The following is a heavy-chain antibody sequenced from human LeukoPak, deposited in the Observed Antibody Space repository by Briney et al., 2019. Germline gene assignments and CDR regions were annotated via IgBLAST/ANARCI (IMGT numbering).Heavy chain of an antibody. CDR2: ISGSGGST. Sequence: GGSLRLSCAASGFTFRSYSMNWVRQAPGKGLEWVSAISGSGGSTYYADSVKGRFTISRDNSKNTLYLQMNSLRAEDTAVYYCAKNPGYSYGYDYWGQGTLVTVSS. V-gene: IGHV3-23*01. D-gene: IGHD5-18*01. CDR3: AKNPGYSYGYDY. J-gene: IGHJ4*02. CDR1: GFTFRSYS.